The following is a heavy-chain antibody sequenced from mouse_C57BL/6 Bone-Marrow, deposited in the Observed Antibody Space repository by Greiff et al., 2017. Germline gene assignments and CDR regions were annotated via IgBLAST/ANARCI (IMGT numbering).Heavy chain of an antibody. V-gene: IGHV1-53*01. Sequence: VQLQQSGTELVKPGASVKLSCKASGYTFTSYWMHWVKQRPGQGLEWLGNINPSNGGTNYNEKFKSKATLTVDKSSSTAYMQLSSLTSEDSAVYYCARGAIVRRIFAYWGQGTLVTVSA. D-gene: IGHD2-5*01. CDR1: GYTFTSYW. J-gene: IGHJ3*01. CDR2: INPSNGGT. CDR3: ARGAIVRRIFAY.